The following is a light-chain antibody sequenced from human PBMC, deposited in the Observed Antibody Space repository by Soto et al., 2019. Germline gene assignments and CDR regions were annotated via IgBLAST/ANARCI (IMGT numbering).Light chain of an antibody. Sequence: EIVMTQSPATLSVSPGERVTLSCRASQSVRSNLAWYQQKTGQAPRLLIFAASTRATGIPARFSGSGSGTEFTLTISSLQSEDFAVYYCQQYNNWPPLTFGGGTKVEIK. CDR2: AAS. CDR1: QSVRSN. CDR3: QQYNNWPPLT. J-gene: IGKJ4*01. V-gene: IGKV3-15*01.